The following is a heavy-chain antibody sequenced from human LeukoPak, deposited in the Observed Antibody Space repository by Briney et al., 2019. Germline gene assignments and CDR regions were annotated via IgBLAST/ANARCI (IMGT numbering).Heavy chain of an antibody. J-gene: IGHJ6*03. CDR3: ARAPPIVVVPAAISVGYYYYMDV. V-gene: IGHV4-34*01. D-gene: IGHD2-2*01. Sequence: PSETLSLTCAVYGGSFSGYYWSWIRQPPGKGLEWIGEINHSGSTNYNPSLKSRVTISVDTSKNQFSLKLSSVTAADTAVYYCARAPPIVVVPAAISVGYYYYMDVWGKGTTVTVSS. CDR1: GGSFSGYY. CDR2: INHSGST.